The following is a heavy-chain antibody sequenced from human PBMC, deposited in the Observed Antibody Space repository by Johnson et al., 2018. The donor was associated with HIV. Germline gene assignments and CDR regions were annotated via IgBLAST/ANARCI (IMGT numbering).Heavy chain of an antibody. CDR2: IRSKGNTYAP. D-gene: IGHD6-13*01. Sequence: VQLVESGGGLVRPGGSLRLSCAASEFSVSGNYMTWVRQAPGKGLAWVGLIRSKGNTYAPVYSASLKGRFTISRDNSKNTLHLQMNSLRAEDTAVYYCAKCIWGSSLIDAFDIWGQGTMVTVSS. J-gene: IGHJ3*02. V-gene: IGHV3-73*01. CDR3: AKCIWGSSLIDAFDI. CDR1: EFSVSGNY.